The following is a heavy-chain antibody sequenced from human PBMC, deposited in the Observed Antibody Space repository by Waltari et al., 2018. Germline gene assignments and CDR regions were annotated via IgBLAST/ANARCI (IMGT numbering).Heavy chain of an antibody. Sequence: EVQLVESGGGLAHPGGSLTLSCVGSGFTLRNYWMTWVRQAPGKGLGWVATMNKDGRERYYVDSVRGRFIISKDDAKNSLSLEMNILAVEDTAIYYCARDSPDKHWKFFGNDHWGQGTLVNVSP. CDR3: ARDSPDKHWKFFGNDH. CDR2: MNKDGRER. J-gene: IGHJ4*02. V-gene: IGHV3-7*01. CDR1: GFTLRNYW. D-gene: IGHD1-1*01.